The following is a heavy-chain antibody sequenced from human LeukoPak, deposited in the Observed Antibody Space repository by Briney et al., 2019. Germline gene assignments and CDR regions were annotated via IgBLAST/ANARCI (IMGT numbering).Heavy chain of an antibody. CDR2: IYHSGST. Sequence: SGTLSLTCAVSGGSISSSNWWSWVRQPPGKGLEWIGEIYHSGSTNYNPSLKSRVTISVDTSKNQFSLKLSSVTAADTAVYYCARRAGYSSSWSFDYWGQGTLVTVSS. CDR3: ARRAGYSSSWSFDY. J-gene: IGHJ4*02. V-gene: IGHV4-4*02. CDR1: GGSISSSNW. D-gene: IGHD6-13*01.